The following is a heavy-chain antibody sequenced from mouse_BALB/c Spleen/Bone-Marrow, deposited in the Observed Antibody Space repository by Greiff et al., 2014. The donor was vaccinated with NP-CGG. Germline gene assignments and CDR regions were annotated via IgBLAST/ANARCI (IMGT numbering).Heavy chain of an antibody. Sequence: QVQLQQSGAELVRPGSSVKISCKASGHAFSSYWMSWVKQRPGQGLEWIGQIYPGDGDTNYNGKFKGKATLTADKSSSTAYMQLSSLTSEDSAVYFCARVRNWADYWGQGTTLTVSS. V-gene: IGHV1-80*01. D-gene: IGHD4-1*01. CDR3: ARVRNWADY. J-gene: IGHJ2*01. CDR2: IYPGDGDT. CDR1: GHAFSSYW.